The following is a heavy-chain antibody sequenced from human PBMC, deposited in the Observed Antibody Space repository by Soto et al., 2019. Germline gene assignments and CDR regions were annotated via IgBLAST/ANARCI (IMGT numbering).Heavy chain of an antibody. Sequence: PSETLSLTCAVYGGSFSGYYWSWIRQPPGKGLEWIGEINHSGSTNYNPSLKSRVTISVDTSKNQFSLKLSSVTAADTAVYYCARGPPRSGWFDPWDQGTLVTVSS. CDR3: ARGPPRSGWFDP. CDR2: INHSGST. J-gene: IGHJ5*02. CDR1: GGSFSGYY. V-gene: IGHV4-34*01.